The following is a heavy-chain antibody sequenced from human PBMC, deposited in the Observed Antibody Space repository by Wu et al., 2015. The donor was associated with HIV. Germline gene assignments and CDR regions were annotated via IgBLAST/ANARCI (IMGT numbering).Heavy chain of an antibody. CDR1: GYIFTNFA. D-gene: IGHD1-26*01. J-gene: IGHJ3*02. CDR3: ARVQWELLPKDGFXI. Sequence: QVQLVQSGAEVKKPGASVKVSCKASGYIFTNFAISWVRQAPGQGLEWMGWISAYNGNTNSAQKLQDRVTMTTDTSTSTAYMELRSLRSDDTAVYYCARVQWELLPKDGFXIWGQGTSGHRLF. CDR2: ISAYNGNT. V-gene: IGHV1-18*01.